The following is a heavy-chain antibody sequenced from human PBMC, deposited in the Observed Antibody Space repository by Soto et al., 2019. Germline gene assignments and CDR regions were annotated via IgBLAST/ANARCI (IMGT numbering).Heavy chain of an antibody. CDR2: ISAYNGNT. D-gene: IGHD2-15*01. Sequence: QVQLVQSGAEVKKPGASVKVSCKASGYTFTSYGVSWVRQAPGQGLEWMGWISAYNGNTNYAQKLQGRATMTTDTSTSTAYMELRSLRSDDTAVYYCARGPPGGCSGGSCYSNYWGQGTLVTVSS. CDR3: ARGPPGGCSGGSCYSNY. CDR1: GYTFTSYG. V-gene: IGHV1-18*01. J-gene: IGHJ4*02.